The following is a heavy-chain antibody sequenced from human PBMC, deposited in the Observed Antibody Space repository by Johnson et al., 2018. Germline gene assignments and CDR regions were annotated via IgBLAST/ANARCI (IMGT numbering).Heavy chain of an antibody. CDR2: ISYDGSNK. J-gene: IGHJ1*01. D-gene: IGHD3-22*01. CDR1: GFTFSSYG. V-gene: IGHV3-30*03. CDR3: ARDTELDYYDSSGYYLGYFQH. Sequence: QVQLQESGGGVVQPGRSLRLSCAASGFTFSSYGMHWVRQAPGKGLEWVAVISYDGSNKYYADSVKGRFTISRDNSKNTLYLQMNSLRAEDTAVYYCARDTELDYYDSSGYYLGYFQHWGQGTLVTVSS.